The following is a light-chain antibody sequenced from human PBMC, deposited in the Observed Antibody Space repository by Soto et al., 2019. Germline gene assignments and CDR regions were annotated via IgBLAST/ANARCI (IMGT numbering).Light chain of an antibody. Sequence: DIQMTQSPSSLSASVGDRVTITCQASQDISNYLNWYQQKPGKAPKLLIYDASNLETGVPSRFSGRGSGTDLTFTISSLQPEDIATYYCQQYDNLPPYTFGQGTKLEIK. V-gene: IGKV1-33*01. CDR1: QDISNY. J-gene: IGKJ2*01. CDR3: QQYDNLPPYT. CDR2: DAS.